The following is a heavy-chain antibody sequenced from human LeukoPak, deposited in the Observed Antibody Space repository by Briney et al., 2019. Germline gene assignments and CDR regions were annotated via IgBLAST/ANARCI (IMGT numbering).Heavy chain of an antibody. CDR2: INHSGST. J-gene: IGHJ4*02. Sequence: SETLSLTCAVYGGPFSGYYWSWIRQPPGKGLEWIGEINHSGSTNYNASLKSRVTISVDTSKNQFSLKLSSVTAADTAVYYCARCRGIAAAGTGGLFDYWGQGTLVTVSS. CDR1: GGPFSGYY. CDR3: ARCRGIAAAGTGGLFDY. V-gene: IGHV4-34*01. D-gene: IGHD6-13*01.